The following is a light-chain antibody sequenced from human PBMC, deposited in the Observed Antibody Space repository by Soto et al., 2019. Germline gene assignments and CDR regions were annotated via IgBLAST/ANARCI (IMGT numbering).Light chain of an antibody. CDR1: GSDVGGYNY. J-gene: IGLJ2*01. CDR3: SSHTNSNTRV. V-gene: IGLV2-14*01. Sequence: QSALTQPASVSGSPGQSIAISCSGTGSDVGGYNYVSWFQQYPGKAPKLMIYDVSNRPSGVSNRFSGSKSGNTASLTISGLQAEDEAQYYCSSHTNSNTRVFGGGTKLTVL. CDR2: DVS.